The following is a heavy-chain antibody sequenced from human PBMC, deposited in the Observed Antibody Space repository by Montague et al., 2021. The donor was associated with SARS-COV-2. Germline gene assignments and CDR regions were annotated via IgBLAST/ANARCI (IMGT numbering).Heavy chain of an antibody. Sequence: SETRSLTCSFSGGSIRSYYWSWIRLPPGKSLEWLGYIYYTGETTXXPSPKGRVTISVDTSRSQFSLRLTSVTAADTAVYFCARFWSGYVDKWSQGTLVTVSS. CDR3: ARFWSGYVDK. J-gene: IGHJ4*02. CDR1: GGSIRSYY. V-gene: IGHV4-59*01. CDR2: IYYTGET. D-gene: IGHD3-3*01.